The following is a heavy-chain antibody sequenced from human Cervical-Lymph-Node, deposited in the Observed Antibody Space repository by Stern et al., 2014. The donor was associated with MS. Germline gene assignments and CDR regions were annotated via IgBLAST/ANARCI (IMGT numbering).Heavy chain of an antibody. Sequence: EVQLVESGGGLVQPGGSLRISCATSGFTFNNYAMNWVRQAPGKGLEWVSGISGSGSNTYYADSVKGRFTISRDNFKNTLYLQMNSLRAEDTAVFYCTKPARDSGSDYWGQGTLVTVSS. CDR3: TKPARDSGSDY. CDR1: GFTFNNYA. V-gene: IGHV3-23*04. J-gene: IGHJ4*02. D-gene: IGHD1-26*01. CDR2: ISGSGSNT.